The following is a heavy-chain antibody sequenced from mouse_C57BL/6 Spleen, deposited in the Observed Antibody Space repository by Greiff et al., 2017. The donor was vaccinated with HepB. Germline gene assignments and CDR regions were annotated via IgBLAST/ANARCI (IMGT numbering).Heavy chain of an antibody. CDR1: GYTFTDYN. V-gene: IGHV1-22*01. CDR2: INPNNGGT. J-gene: IGHJ3*01. CDR3: ASWGIYYDYDAWFAY. Sequence: VQLQQSGPELVKPGASVKMSCKASGYTFTDYNMHWVKQSHGKSLEWIGYINPNNGGTSYNQKFKGKATLTVNKSSSTAYMELRSLTSEDSAVYYCASWGIYYDYDAWFAYWGQGTLVTVSA. D-gene: IGHD2-4*01.